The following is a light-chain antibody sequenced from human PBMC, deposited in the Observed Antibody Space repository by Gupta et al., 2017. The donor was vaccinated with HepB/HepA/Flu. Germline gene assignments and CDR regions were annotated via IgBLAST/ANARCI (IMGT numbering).Light chain of an antibody. CDR3: QQYGSSPQGT. V-gene: IGKV3-20*01. CDR1: QSVSSSY. Sequence: EIVLTQSPGTLSLSPGERATLSCRASQSVSSSYLAWYQQKPGQAPRLLIYGASSRATGIPDRFSGSGAGTDFTLTISRMEPEDFAVDYCQQYGSSPQGTFGQGTKVEIK. CDR2: GAS. J-gene: IGKJ1*01.